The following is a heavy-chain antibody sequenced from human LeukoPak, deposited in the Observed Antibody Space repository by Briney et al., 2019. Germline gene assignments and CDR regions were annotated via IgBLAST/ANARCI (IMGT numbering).Heavy chain of an antibody. CDR1: GGSISSGSYY. CDR3: ARGWNYYDSSGYSLPYYYYMDV. J-gene: IGHJ6*03. V-gene: IGHV4-61*02. D-gene: IGHD3-22*01. CDR2: IYTSGST. Sequence: PSETLSLTCTVSGGSISSGSYYWRWIRQPAGTGLEWIGRIYTSGSTNYNPSLKSRVTISVDTSKNQFSLKLSSVTAADTAVYYCARGWNYYDSSGYSLPYYYYMDVWGKGTTVTVSS.